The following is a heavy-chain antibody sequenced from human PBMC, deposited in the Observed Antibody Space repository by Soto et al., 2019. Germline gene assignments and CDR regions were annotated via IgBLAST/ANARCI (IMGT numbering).Heavy chain of an antibody. Sequence: VGSLRLSCVASGFTFSNYAMSWVRQAPGKGLEWVSGISASGRDTYYADSVKDRFTISRDSFKNTLYLQMNSLRAEDTGTYYCAKGKTSGWYYFDYWGQGALVTVSS. CDR1: GFTFSNYA. J-gene: IGHJ4*02. CDR3: AKGKTSGWYYFDY. CDR2: ISASGRDT. V-gene: IGHV3-23*01. D-gene: IGHD6-19*01.